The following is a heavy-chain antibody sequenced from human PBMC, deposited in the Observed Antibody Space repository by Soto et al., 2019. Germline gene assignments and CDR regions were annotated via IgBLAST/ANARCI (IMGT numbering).Heavy chain of an antibody. J-gene: IGHJ5*02. CDR2: INPNSGGT. Sequence: QVQLVQSGAEVKKPGASVKVSCKASGYTFTGYYMHWVRQAPGQGLEWMGWINPNSGGTNYAQKFQGWVTMTRDTSISTDYMELSRLRSDDTAVYYCARGGKTYYDFWSVEGWFDPWGQGTLVTVSS. V-gene: IGHV1-2*04. CDR1: GYTFTGYY. D-gene: IGHD3-3*01. CDR3: ARGGKTYYDFWSVEGWFDP.